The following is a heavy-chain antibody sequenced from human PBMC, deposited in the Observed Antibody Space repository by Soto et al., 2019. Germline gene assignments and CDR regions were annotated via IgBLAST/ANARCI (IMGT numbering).Heavy chain of an antibody. D-gene: IGHD1-7*01. J-gene: IGHJ3*02. CDR3: AKDRGNWNYAFDI. V-gene: IGHV3-23*01. CDR1: GFTFSSYA. Sequence: GGSLRLSCAASGFTFSSYAMSWVRQAPGKGLEWVSAISGSGGRTYYADSVKGRFTISRDNSKNTLYLQMNSLRAEDTSVYYCAKDRGNWNYAFDIWGQGTMVTVSS. CDR2: ISGSGGRT.